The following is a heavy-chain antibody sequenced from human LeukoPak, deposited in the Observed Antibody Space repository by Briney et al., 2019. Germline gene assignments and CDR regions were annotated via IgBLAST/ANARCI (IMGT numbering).Heavy chain of an antibody. V-gene: IGHV3-23*01. D-gene: IGHD3-10*01. CDR3: VRERFHGSGAPKFDH. Sequence: GGSLRLSCAASGFTFSSYAMSWVRQAPGKGLEWVSAISGSGGSTYYADSVKGRFTISRDNAKNSLYLQMNSLRVEDTAVYYCVRERFHGSGAPKFDHWGQGILVTVSS. CDR2: ISGSGGST. J-gene: IGHJ4*02. CDR1: GFTFSSYA.